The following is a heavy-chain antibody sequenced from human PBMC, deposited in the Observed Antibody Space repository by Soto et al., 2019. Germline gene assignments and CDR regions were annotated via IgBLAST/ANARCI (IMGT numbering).Heavy chain of an antibody. D-gene: IGHD2-15*01. J-gene: IGHJ4*02. CDR1: GGTFTSYT. CDR2: IIPILGIP. Sequence: QVQLVQSGAEVKKPGSSVKVSCEASGGTFTSYTISWVRQAPGQGLEWMGRIIPILGIPNYAQKFQGRVTITAVKSTSTAYMELSSLRSEDTAVYYCVSVVGGFDYWGQGTLVTVSS. V-gene: IGHV1-69*02. CDR3: VSVVGGFDY.